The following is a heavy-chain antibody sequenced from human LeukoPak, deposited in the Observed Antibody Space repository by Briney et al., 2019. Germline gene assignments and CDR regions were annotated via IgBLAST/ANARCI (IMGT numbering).Heavy chain of an antibody. V-gene: IGHV4-34*01. CDR1: GGSFSGYY. J-gene: IGHJ4*02. Sequence: PSETLSLTCAVYGGSFSGYYWSWIRQPPGKGLEWIGEINHSGSTNYNPSLKSRVTISVDTSKNQFSLKLSSVTAADTAVYYCARCIVGATDYWGQGTLVTVSS. D-gene: IGHD1-26*01. CDR3: ARCIVGATDY. CDR2: INHSGST.